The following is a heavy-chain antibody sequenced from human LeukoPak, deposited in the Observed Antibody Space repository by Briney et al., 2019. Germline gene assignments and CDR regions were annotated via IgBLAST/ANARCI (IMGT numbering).Heavy chain of an antibody. V-gene: IGHV4-39*07. CDR2: IYYSGST. Sequence: TSETLSLTCTVSGGSISSSSYYWGWIRQPPGKGLEWIGSIYYSGSTYYNPSLKSRVTISVDTSKNQFSLKLSSVTAADTAVYYCARAPSGSYPFDYWGQGTLVTVSS. CDR3: ARAPSGSYPFDY. J-gene: IGHJ4*02. CDR1: GGSISSSSYY. D-gene: IGHD1-26*01.